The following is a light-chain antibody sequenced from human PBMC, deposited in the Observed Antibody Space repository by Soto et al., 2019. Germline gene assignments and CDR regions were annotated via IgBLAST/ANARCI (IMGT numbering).Light chain of an antibody. CDR3: LQEHSYPLT. Sequence: AIQMTQSPSSLSASVGDRVTITCRASQGIRDDLGWYQKKPGKAPKRLIYSASTLQSGVPSRFRGSGSGTYFTLNISSLQPEDSATYYWLQEHSYPLTFRGGTKVEIK. J-gene: IGKJ4*01. CDR2: SAS. CDR1: QGIRDD. V-gene: IGKV1-6*01.